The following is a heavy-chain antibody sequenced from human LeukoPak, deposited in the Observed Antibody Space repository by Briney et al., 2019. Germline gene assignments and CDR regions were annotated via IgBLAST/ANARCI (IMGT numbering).Heavy chain of an antibody. Sequence: PGGSLRLSCVASEFTFNNYAMNWVRQAPGKGLEWVAAVSGSDGSTYHADSVRGRFTSSRDNSKNTLYLQMSSLRVEDTAVYHCAKGLSASGRFNAFDIWGQGTMVTVSS. CDR3: AKGLSASGRFNAFDI. CDR2: VSGSDGST. V-gene: IGHV3-23*01. J-gene: IGHJ3*02. CDR1: EFTFNNYA. D-gene: IGHD3-3*01.